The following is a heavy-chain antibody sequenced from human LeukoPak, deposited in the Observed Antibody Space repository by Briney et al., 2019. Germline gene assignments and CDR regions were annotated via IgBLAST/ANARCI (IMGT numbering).Heavy chain of an antibody. V-gene: IGHV4-39*07. D-gene: IGHD3-10*01. Sequence: SETLSLTCTVSGGSISSSSYYWGWIRQPPGRGLEWIGSVYYTGSTYYNPSLKSRVTISVDTSKNQFSLKLSSVTAADTAVYYCRRGSGSYYHLDYWGQGTLVTVSS. CDR1: GGSISSSSYY. CDR3: RRGSGSYYHLDY. CDR2: VYYTGST. J-gene: IGHJ4*02.